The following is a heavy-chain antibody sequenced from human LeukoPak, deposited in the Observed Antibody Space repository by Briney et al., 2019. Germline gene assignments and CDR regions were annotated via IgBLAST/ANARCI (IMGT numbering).Heavy chain of an antibody. D-gene: IGHD6-13*01. CDR3: AKDRGQQLVPEYFDY. CDR1: GFTVSSNY. J-gene: IGHJ4*02. Sequence: GGSLRLSCAASGFTVSSNYMSWVRQAPGKGLEWVSVIYSGGSTYYADSVKGRFTISRGNSKNTLYLQMNSLRAEDTAVYYCAKDRGQQLVPEYFDYWGQGTLVTVSS. CDR2: IYSGGST. V-gene: IGHV3-53*01.